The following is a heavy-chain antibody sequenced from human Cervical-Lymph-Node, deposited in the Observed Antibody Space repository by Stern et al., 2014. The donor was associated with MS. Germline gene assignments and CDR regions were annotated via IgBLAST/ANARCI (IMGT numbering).Heavy chain of an antibody. CDR2: ISGSGGSI. V-gene: IGHV3-23*04. Sequence: EVQLVESGGDLVQPGGSLRLSCAASGFTFNKYAMNWVRQAPGKGLDWVSTISGSGGSIYCADSVKGRFTISRDNSENTLYLQMHSLRAEDTAIYYCAKQYFDSSGYSYYYGMDVWGQGTTVTVSS. CDR3: AKQYFDSSGYSYYYGMDV. D-gene: IGHD3-22*01. J-gene: IGHJ6*02. CDR1: GFTFNKYA.